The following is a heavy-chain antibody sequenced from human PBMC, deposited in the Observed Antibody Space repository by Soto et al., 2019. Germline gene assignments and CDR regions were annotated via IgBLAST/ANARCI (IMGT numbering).Heavy chain of an antibody. CDR1: GYTFTSYD. CDR2: MNPNSGNT. V-gene: IGHV1-8*01. D-gene: IGHD4-17*01. CDR3: ARGIKYVDYSRWFDP. J-gene: IGHJ5*02. Sequence: QVQLVQSGAEVKKPGASVKVSCKASGYTFTSYDINWVRQATGQGFEYLGWMNPNSGNTGYVKKFQGRVTMTRDTSMSTAYMELSSLRSEDTAVYYCARGIKYVDYSRWFDPLGPGTLVTVSS.